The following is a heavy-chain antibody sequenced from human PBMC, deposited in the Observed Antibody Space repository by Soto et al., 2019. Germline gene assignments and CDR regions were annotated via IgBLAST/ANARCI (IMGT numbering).Heavy chain of an antibody. J-gene: IGHJ4*02. CDR3: ASAGCGWYLEDCFDY. Sequence: PGGSLRLSCAASGFTFSDYYMSWIRQAPGKGLEWVSYISSSGSTIYYADSVKGRFTISRDNAKNSLYLQMNSLRAEDTAVYYGASAGCGWYLEDCFDYWGQGTLVTVSS. CDR1: GFTFSDYY. V-gene: IGHV3-11*01. D-gene: IGHD6-19*01. CDR2: ISSSGSTI.